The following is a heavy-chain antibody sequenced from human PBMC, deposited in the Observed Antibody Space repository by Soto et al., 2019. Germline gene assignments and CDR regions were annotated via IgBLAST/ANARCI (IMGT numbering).Heavy chain of an antibody. D-gene: IGHD3-22*01. Sequence: GGSLRLSCAASGFIIRNYAMSWVRLAPGKGLEWVSAITGNSGSTYNADSVKGRFTISRDTSQNTLYLQMNSLSAVDTAVYYCAKDITMIVVVIYPQLDYWGQGTLVTSPQ. CDR1: GFIIRNYA. V-gene: IGHV3-23*01. CDR3: AKDITMIVVVIYPQLDY. CDR2: ITGNSGST. J-gene: IGHJ4*02.